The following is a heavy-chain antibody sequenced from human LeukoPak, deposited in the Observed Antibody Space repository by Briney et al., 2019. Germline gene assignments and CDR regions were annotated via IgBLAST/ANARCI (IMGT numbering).Heavy chain of an antibody. CDR2: INPNSGGT. V-gene: IGHV1-2*02. CDR1: GYTFTGYY. J-gene: IGHJ4*02. Sequence: ASVKVSCKASGYTFTGYYMHWVRQAPGQGLEWMGWINPNSGGTNYAQKFQGRVTMTRDTSISTAYMELSRLRSDDTAVYYCAREEHSIAVAGMTDIDYWGQGTLVTVSS. D-gene: IGHD6-19*01. CDR3: AREEHSIAVAGMTDIDY.